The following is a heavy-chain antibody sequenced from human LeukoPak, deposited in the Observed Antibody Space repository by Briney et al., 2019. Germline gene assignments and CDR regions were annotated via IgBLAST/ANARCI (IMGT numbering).Heavy chain of an antibody. V-gene: IGHV3-30*02. CDR1: GFTFSNYG. J-gene: IGHJ3*02. Sequence: GGSLRLSCAASGFTFSNYGMHWVRQAPGKGLEWVSSIRDGGSNKYYADSVKGRFTISRDNSKNTLYLQMNSLRAEDTAVYYCAKKTLVGATVDAFDIWGQGTMVTVSS. D-gene: IGHD1-26*01. CDR2: IRDGGSNK. CDR3: AKKTLVGATVDAFDI.